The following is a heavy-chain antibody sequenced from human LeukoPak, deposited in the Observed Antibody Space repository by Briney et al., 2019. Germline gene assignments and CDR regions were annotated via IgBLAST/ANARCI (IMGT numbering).Heavy chain of an antibody. CDR1: GVSIIGYY. CDR2: TYHSGST. V-gene: IGHV4-59*01. CDR3: ARSRVWSDYWGYFDY. D-gene: IGHD3-3*01. J-gene: IGHJ4*02. Sequence: SETLSLTCTVSGVSIIGYYWNWIRQPPGKGLDWIGYTYHSGSTNYNPSLKSRVTISVDTSKTQISLKLRAVTAADTAVYYCARSRVWSDYWGYFDYWGQGTLVTVSS.